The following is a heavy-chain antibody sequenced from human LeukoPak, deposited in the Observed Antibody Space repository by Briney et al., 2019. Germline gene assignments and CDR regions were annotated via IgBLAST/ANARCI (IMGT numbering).Heavy chain of an antibody. CDR2: INHSGST. D-gene: IGHD6-13*01. J-gene: IGHJ6*03. Sequence: SETLSLTCAVYGGSFSGYYWSWIRQPPGKGLEWIGEINHSGSTNYNPSLKSRVTISVDTSKNQFSLKLSFVTAADTAVYYCARKQLVTLYYYYYMDVWGKGTTVTVSS. CDR3: ARKQLVTLYYYYYMDV. CDR1: GGSFSGYY. V-gene: IGHV4-34*01.